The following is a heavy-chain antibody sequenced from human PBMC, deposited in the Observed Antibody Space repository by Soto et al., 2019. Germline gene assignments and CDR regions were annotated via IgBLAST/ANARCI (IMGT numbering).Heavy chain of an antibody. CDR1: GYTFTGYY. CDR2: INPNSGGT. V-gene: IGHV1-2*04. J-gene: IGHJ4*02. CDR3: ATYCAGGGGRGH. Sequence: ASVKVSSKASGYTFTGYYMNWVRQAPAQGLEWMGWINPNSGGTNYAQKVQGWVTMTRYTSISTAYMELSRLRSDDTAVYYCATYCAGGGGRGHWGQGTLVTVSS. D-gene: IGHD2-21*01.